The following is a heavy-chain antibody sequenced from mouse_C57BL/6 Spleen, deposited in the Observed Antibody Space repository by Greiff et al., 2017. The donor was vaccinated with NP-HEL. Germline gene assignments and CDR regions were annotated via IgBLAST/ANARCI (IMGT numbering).Heavy chain of an antibody. V-gene: IGHV1-39*01. CDR2: INPNYGTT. CDR3: ARGINWESYAMDY. J-gene: IGHJ4*01. D-gene: IGHD4-1*01. CDR1: GYSFTDYN. Sequence: VQLQESGPELVKPGASVKISCKASGYSFTDYNMTWVKQSHGKSLEWIGVINPNYGTTSYNQKFKGKATLTVDQASSTAYMQLNSLTSEDSAVYYCARGINWESYAMDYWGQGTSVTVSS.